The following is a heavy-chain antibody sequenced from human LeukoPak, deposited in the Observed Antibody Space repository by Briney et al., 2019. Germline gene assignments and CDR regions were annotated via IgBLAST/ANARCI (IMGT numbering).Heavy chain of an antibody. CDR1: GGSISSGTYF. CDR3: ASLYYESSGYDRTFDY. V-gene: IGHV4-31*03. D-gene: IGHD3-22*01. J-gene: IGHJ4*02. Sequence: SQTLSLTCTVSGGSISSGTYFWNWVRQHPGKGLEWIVYIYYSGSTSYNPSLKTRVIISVGTSKNQFSLKLSSVTAADTAVYYCASLYYESSGYDRTFDYWGQGTLVTVSS. CDR2: IYYSGST.